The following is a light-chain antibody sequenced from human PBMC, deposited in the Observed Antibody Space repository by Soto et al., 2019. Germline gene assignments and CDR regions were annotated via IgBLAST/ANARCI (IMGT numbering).Light chain of an antibody. Sequence: DIVMTQTAVSATVTLRQPASISCRSSHSLLHSDENTYLSWLHKRPGQRPRLLIQKISTRFSGVPDRFSGSGAGTDFTLKISRVEAEDVGVYYCMQDTKLPYTFGQGTKLEIK. J-gene: IGKJ2*01. CDR1: HSLLHSDENTY. CDR2: KIS. V-gene: IGKV2-24*01. CDR3: MQDTKLPYT.